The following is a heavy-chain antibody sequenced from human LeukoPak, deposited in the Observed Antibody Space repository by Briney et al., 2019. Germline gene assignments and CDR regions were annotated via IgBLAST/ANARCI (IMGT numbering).Heavy chain of an antibody. CDR3: GGEVGATVDAFDI. Sequence: GGSLRLSCAASGFTFSDYYMSWIRQAPGKGLEWVSYISSSGSTIYYADSVKGRFTISRDNAKNSLYLQMNSLRAEDTAVYYCGGEVGATVDAFDIWGQGTMVTVSS. J-gene: IGHJ3*02. D-gene: IGHD1-26*01. V-gene: IGHV3-11*01. CDR1: GFTFSDYY. CDR2: ISSSGSTI.